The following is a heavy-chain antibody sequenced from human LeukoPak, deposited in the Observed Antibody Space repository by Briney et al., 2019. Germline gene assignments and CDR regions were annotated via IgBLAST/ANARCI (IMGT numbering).Heavy chain of an antibody. CDR1: GFTFSSYW. V-gene: IGHV3-7*03. J-gene: IGHJ6*04. CDR2: IKQDGSEK. Sequence: GGSLRLSCAASGFTFSSYWMSWVRQAPGKGLEWVANIKQDGSEKYYVDSVKGRFTISRDNAKNSLYLQMNSLRAEDTAVYYCARGLGITMVRGAHNPSGVWGKGTTVTISS. D-gene: IGHD3-10*01. CDR3: ARGLGITMVRGAHNPSGV.